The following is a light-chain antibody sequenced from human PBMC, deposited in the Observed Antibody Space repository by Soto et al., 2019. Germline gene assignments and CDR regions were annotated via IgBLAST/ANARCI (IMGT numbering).Light chain of an antibody. V-gene: IGKV1-5*03. CDR3: QNYNSAPQT. CDR1: QTISSW. J-gene: IGKJ1*01. CDR2: KAS. Sequence: DVHMTQSPGTLSGXVXDXXTXXXRASQTISSWLAWHQQKPGKAPKLLIYKASTLKSGVPSRFSGSGSGTDFTLTISSLQPEDVATYYCQNYNSAPQTFGQGTKVDIK.